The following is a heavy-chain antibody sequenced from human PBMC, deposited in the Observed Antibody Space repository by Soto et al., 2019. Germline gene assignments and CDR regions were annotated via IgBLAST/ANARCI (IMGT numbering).Heavy chain of an antibody. J-gene: IGHJ6*01. Sequence: WARQANGKGLEWMGCISAYNGNTNDAQKLQGRVTMTTDTSTSTAYVELRSLRSDDAAVYYCARDPRALSGRYYHHWRSEHGMDVRAQGPLLTVSS. V-gene: IGHV1-18*01. CDR3: ARDPRALSGRYYHHWRSEHGMDV. CDR2: ISAYNGNT. D-gene: IGHD3-3*01.